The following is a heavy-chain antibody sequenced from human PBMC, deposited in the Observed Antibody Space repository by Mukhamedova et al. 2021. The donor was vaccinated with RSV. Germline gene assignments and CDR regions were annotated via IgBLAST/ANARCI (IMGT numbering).Heavy chain of an antibody. V-gene: IGHV1-46*01. Sequence: GIIDPTGGSTTYTQKFQGRVTMTRDTSTSTVYMELNSLRSEDTAMYYCARDSFDTSGYFFPQLWGQGTLVTVSS. D-gene: IGHD3-22*01. CDR2: IDPTGGST. J-gene: IGHJ1*01. CDR3: ARDSFDTSGYFFPQL.